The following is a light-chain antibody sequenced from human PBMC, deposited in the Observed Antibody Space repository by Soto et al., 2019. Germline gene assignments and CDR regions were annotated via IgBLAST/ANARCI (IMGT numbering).Light chain of an antibody. J-gene: IGKJ4*01. CDR2: DVS. Sequence: AIQLTQSPSSLSASVGDRVTITCRASQGISSALAWYQQKPGKSPNLLIYDVSSLESGVPSRFSGSGSGTDFTLTISSLQTEDFATYYCQQFNTYPALTFGGGT. CDR3: QQFNTYPALT. CDR1: QGISSA. V-gene: IGKV1-13*02.